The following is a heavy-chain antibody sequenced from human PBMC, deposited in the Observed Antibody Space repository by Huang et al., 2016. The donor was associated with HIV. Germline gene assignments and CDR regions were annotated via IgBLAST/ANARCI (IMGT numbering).Heavy chain of an antibody. D-gene: IGHD1-26*01. CDR3: AKDGADEEWDIDY. J-gene: IGHJ4*02. CDR2: ISYDGSNK. Sequence: VQLVESGGGVVQPGRSLSLACAASGFGFSTDGLHWVRPAPGKGLEWVAVISYDGSNKYYAHSVKGRFTISRDTSENKVYLQMNSLRHEDTAVYYCAKDGADEEWDIDYWGQGTLVTVSS. V-gene: IGHV3-30*18. CDR1: GFGFSTDG.